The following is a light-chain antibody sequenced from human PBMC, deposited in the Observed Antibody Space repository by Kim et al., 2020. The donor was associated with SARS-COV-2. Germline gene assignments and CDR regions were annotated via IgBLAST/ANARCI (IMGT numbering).Light chain of an antibody. Sequence: QSVLTQPPSASGTPGQRVTISCSGSSSNIGSNTVNWYQQLPGTAPKLLIYSNNQRPSGVPDRISGSKSGTSASLAISGLQSEDEADYYWAAWDDSLNGRVVFGGGTKLTVL. CDR3: AAWDDSLNGRVV. J-gene: IGLJ2*01. CDR2: SNN. V-gene: IGLV1-44*01. CDR1: SSNIGSNT.